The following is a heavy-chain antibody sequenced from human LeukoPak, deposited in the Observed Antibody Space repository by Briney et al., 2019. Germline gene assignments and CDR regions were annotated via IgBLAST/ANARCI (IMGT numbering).Heavy chain of an antibody. CDR3: ARVRSSSSWYRLDYYYYGMDV. D-gene: IGHD6-13*01. CDR1: GYTVTSYE. J-gene: IGHJ6*02. Sequence: ASVKLSCKASGYTVTSYEINWVRQATGQGLGWMGWVNPNSGNTGYAQKFHGRVPMTRTTSTSTAYMELSSLRSEDTDVYYCARVRSSSSWYRLDYYYYGMDVWGQGTTVTVSS. CDR2: VNPNSGNT. V-gene: IGHV1-8*01.